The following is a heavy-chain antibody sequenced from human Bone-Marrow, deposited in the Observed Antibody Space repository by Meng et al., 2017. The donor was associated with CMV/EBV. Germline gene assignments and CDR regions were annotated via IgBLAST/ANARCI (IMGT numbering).Heavy chain of an antibody. CDR1: GYTFTGYY. J-gene: IGHJ5*02. D-gene: IGHD6-19*01. CDR3: AREGRIAVAGLHWFDP. V-gene: IGHV1-2*02. CDR2: INPNSGGT. Sequence: VQLGQAGHEVQKPGASVKVSCKASGYTFTGYYMHWVRQAPGQGLEWMGWINPNSGGTNYAQKFQGRVTMTRDTSISTAYMELSRLRSDDTAVYYCAREGRIAVAGLHWFDPWGQGTLVTVSS.